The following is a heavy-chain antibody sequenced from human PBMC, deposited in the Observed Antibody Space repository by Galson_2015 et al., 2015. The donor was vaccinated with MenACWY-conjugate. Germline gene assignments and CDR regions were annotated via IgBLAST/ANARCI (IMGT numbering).Heavy chain of an antibody. J-gene: IGHJ4*02. D-gene: IGHD3-16*01. CDR1: GFTFGNYW. V-gene: IGHV3-7*03. CDR3: ARENTHNYAYAIDY. CDR2: IKGDGSEI. Sequence: SLRLSCAASGFTFGNYWMTWVRQAPGKGLEWVANIKGDGSEIWYVDSVKGRFTISRGNARYSLYLQMNALRAEDTAVYYCARENTHNYAYAIDYWGQGILVSVSS.